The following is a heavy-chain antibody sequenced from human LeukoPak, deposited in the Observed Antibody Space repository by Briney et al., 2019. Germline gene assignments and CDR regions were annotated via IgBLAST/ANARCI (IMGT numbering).Heavy chain of an antibody. CDR2: ISGGSEFI. Sequence: GGSLRLSCVASGFTLSHSAMSWVRQAPGKGLEWVSAISGGSEFIYYADSVKGRFTISRDNSKNTLYLQMNSLRAEDTALYYCAKAGPHRYGDWFDPWGQGTLVTVSS. V-gene: IGHV3-23*01. D-gene: IGHD4/OR15-4a*01. CDR1: GFTLSHSA. J-gene: IGHJ5*02. CDR3: AKAGPHRYGDWFDP.